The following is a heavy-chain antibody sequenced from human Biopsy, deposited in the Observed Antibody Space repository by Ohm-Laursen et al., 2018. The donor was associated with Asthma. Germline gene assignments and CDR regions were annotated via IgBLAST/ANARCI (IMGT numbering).Heavy chain of an antibody. D-gene: IGHD2-21*02. Sequence: SLRLSCSASGFTFDNYTMHWVRQAPGKGLEWVTIISYDGRNTYYADSVEGRFTISRDNSKNTLFLQMSSLRPEDAAVYYCARGGLHYYEYYGMDVWGQGTAVTVSS. CDR1: GFTFDNYT. J-gene: IGHJ6*02. V-gene: IGHV3-30*04. CDR2: ISYDGRNT. CDR3: ARGGLHYYEYYGMDV.